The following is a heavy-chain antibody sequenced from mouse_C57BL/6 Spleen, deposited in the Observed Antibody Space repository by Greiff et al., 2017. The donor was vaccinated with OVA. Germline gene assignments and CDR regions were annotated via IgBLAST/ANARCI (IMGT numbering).Heavy chain of an antibody. CDR3: TRERDYYAMDY. Sequence: EVQGVESGEGLVKPGGSLKLSCAASGFTFSSYAMSWVRQTPEKRLEWVAYISSGGDYIYYADTVKGRFTISRDNARNTLYLQMSSLKSEDTAMYYCTRERDYYAMDYWGQGTSVTVSS. V-gene: IGHV5-9-1*02. CDR1: GFTFSSYA. J-gene: IGHJ4*01. CDR2: ISSGGDYI.